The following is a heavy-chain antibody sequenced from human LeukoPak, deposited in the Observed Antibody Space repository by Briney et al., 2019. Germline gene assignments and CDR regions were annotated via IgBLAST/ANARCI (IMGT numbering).Heavy chain of an antibody. D-gene: IGHD3-10*01. CDR2: IYTSGST. V-gene: IGHV4-61*02. CDR3: AREGMVRGVIGY. Sequence: SETLSLTCTVSGGSISSGSYYWSWIRQPAGKGLEWIGRIYTSGSTNYNPSLKSRVTISVDTSKNQFSLKLSSVTAADTAVYYCAREGMVRGVIGYWGQGTLVTVSS. CDR1: GGSISSGSYY. J-gene: IGHJ4*02.